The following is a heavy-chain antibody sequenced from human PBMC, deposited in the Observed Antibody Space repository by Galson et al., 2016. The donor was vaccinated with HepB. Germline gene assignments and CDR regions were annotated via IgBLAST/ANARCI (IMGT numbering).Heavy chain of an antibody. CDR1: GFTFSHYA. J-gene: IGHJ4*02. CDR2: ISYDGSGK. D-gene: IGHD4-17*01. CDR3: ARDASPYGDYVRYYFDY. V-gene: IGHV3-30-3*01. Sequence: SLRLSCAASGFTFSHYAIHWVRQAPGKGQEWVAVISYDGSGKYYADSVKGRFTISRDNSKNTLYLQMNSLRAEDTAFYYCARDASPYGDYVRYYFDYWGQGTLVTVSS.